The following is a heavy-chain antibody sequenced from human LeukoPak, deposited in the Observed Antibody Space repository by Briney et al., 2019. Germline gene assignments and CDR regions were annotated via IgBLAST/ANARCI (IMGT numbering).Heavy chain of an antibody. Sequence: ASVKVSCKVSGDTLTKLSIYWVRQAPGQGPEWMGGFDPEDGETIYAQRFQDRVTMTKDISTETAYMELNSLKSEDTAIYYCASDVYYGSGSFRSWGQGSLVTVSS. V-gene: IGHV1-24*01. CDR3: ASDVYYGSGSFRS. CDR2: FDPEDGET. J-gene: IGHJ5*02. CDR1: GDTLTKLS. D-gene: IGHD3-10*01.